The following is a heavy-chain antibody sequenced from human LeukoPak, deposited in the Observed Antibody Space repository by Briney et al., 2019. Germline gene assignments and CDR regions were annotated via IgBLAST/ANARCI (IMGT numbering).Heavy chain of an antibody. CDR2: INHSGST. V-gene: IGHV4-34*01. Sequence: SETLSLTCAVYGGSFSGYYWSWIRQPPGKVLEWIGEINHSGSTNYNPSLKSRVTISVDTSKNQFSLKLSSVTAADTAVYYCARPRIAAAGTFWFDPWGQGTLVTVSS. D-gene: IGHD6-13*01. CDR3: ARPRIAAAGTFWFDP. J-gene: IGHJ5*02. CDR1: GGSFSGYY.